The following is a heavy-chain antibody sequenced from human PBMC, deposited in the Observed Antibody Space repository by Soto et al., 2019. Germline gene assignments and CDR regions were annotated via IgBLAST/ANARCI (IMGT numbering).Heavy chain of an antibody. D-gene: IGHD6-19*01. CDR3: ARHAVHSSGFTDY. Sequence: PGESLKISCKASGYSFTTYWIGWVRQMPGKGLELMAIMYPGDSDTRYSPPFQGQVTMSADKSISTAYLQWSSLKASDTAMYYCARHAVHSSGFTDYWGQGTLVTVSS. J-gene: IGHJ4*02. V-gene: IGHV5-51*01. CDR2: MYPGDSDT. CDR1: GYSFTTYW.